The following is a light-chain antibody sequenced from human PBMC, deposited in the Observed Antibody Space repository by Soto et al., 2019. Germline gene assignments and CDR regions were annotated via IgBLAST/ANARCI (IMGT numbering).Light chain of an antibody. V-gene: IGLV3-9*01. J-gene: IGLJ2*01. CDR3: QVWDSNTVI. CDR2: RDS. Sequence: SYELTQPLSVSVALGQTARITCGGNYIGSKNAHWYQQKPGQAPVLVIYRDSNRPFGIPERFSGSNSGNTATLTISRAQAGDEADYYCQVWDSNTVIFGGGTKLTVL. CDR1: YIGSKN.